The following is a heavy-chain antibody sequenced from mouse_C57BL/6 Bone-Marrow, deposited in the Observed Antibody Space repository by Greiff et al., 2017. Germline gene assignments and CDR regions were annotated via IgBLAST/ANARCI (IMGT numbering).Heavy chain of an antibody. CDR2: ISDGGSYT. CDR1: GFTFSSYA. V-gene: IGHV5-4*03. CDR3: ARTPLDY. J-gene: IGHJ2*01. Sequence: EVKLVESGGGLVKPGGSLKISCAASGFTFSSYAMSWVRQAPEKRLEWVATISDGGSYTYYPDNVKGRFTISRDNANNNLYLQMSHLKSEDTAMYYCARTPLDYWGQGTTLTVSS. D-gene: IGHD6-1*01.